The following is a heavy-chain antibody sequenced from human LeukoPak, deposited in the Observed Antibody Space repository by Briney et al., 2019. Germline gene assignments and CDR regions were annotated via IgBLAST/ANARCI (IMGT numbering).Heavy chain of an antibody. CDR3: AKDLSLGYCTSTSCSYYFDY. D-gene: IGHD2-2*01. J-gene: IGHJ4*02. V-gene: IGHV3-23*01. CDR2: ISGSGGSA. CDR1: GFAFNSYA. Sequence: GGSLRLSCAASGFAFNSYAMGWVRQAPGKGLEWVSAISGSGGSAYYADSVKGRFTISRDNSKNTLYLQMNSLRAEDTAVYYCAKDLSLGYCTSTSCSYYFDYWGQGTLVTVSS.